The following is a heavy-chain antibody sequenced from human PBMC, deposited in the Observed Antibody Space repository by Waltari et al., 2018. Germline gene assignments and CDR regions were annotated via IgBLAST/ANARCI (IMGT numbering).Heavy chain of an antibody. CDR3: AGGGGFLCDI. J-gene: IGHJ3*02. Sequence: EVQLVESGGGLVQPGGSLRLSCAVSGFTFSSLWMSWFRQAPGKGREWVANIKQDGSERDYVDSVKGRFTISRDNAKNSLYLQRNSLTTEDTAVYYWAGGGGFLCDIWGQGTLVTVSS. CDR1: GFTFSSLW. D-gene: IGHD3-3*01. CDR2: IKQDGSER. V-gene: IGHV3-7*01.